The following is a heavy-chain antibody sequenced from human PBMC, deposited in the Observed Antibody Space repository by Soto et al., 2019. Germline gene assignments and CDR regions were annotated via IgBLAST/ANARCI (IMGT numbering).Heavy chain of an antibody. CDR2: IYPGDSDA. Sequence: GESLKISCKGSGYSFAGYWITWVRQKPGKGLEWMGIIYPGDSDARYSPSFQGQVTISVDESITTAFLQWSSLKASDTAMYYCARSQFDYVWGTSGYFDSWGQGTQVTVSS. V-gene: IGHV5-51*01. J-gene: IGHJ4*02. CDR3: ARSQFDYVWGTSGYFDS. CDR1: GYSFAGYW. D-gene: IGHD3-16*01.